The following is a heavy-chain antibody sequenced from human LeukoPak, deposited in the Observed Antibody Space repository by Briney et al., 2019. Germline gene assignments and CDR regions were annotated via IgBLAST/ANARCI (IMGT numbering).Heavy chain of an antibody. CDR1: GFTFSSYW. CDR3: AKARSVVITAAFNY. D-gene: IGHD1-20*01. Sequence: PGGSLRLSCAASGFTFSSYWMSWVRQAPGKGLEWVSVITGGGDITFYADSVKGRFTISRDNSNNTLYLQINSLRAEDTALYYCAKARSVVITAAFNYWGQGTLVTVSS. CDR2: ITGGGDIT. J-gene: IGHJ4*02. V-gene: IGHV3-23*01.